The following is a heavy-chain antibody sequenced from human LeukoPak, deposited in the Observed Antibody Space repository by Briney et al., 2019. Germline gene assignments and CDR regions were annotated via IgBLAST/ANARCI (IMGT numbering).Heavy chain of an antibody. CDR2: ISSSGSTI. D-gene: IGHD5-24*01. Sequence: GGSLRLSCAASGFTFSDYYMGWIRQAPGKGLEWVSYISSSGSTIYYADSVKGRFTISRDNAKNSLYLQMNSLRAEDTAVYYCARDRMATISDYWGQGTLVTVSS. CDR1: GFTFSDYY. V-gene: IGHV3-11*01. J-gene: IGHJ4*02. CDR3: ARDRMATISDY.